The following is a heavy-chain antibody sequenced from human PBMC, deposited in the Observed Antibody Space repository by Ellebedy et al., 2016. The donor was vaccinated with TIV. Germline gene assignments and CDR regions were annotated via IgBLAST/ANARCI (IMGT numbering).Heavy chain of an antibody. D-gene: IGHD2-15*01. CDR3: ARDGRCSGDNCYSGLIDY. J-gene: IGHJ4*02. CDR2: ISYDGTNQ. Sequence: PGGSLRLSCAASGFIFSNHGIHWVRQAPGKGLEWVAAISYDGTNQQYADSVKGRFTLSRDNSKSALYLQMDSLRGDDTAVYYCARDGRCSGDNCYSGLIDYWGRGTLVTVSS. CDR1: GFIFSNHG. V-gene: IGHV3-30*03.